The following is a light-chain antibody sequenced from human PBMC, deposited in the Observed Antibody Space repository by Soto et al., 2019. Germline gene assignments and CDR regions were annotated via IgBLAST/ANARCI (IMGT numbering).Light chain of an antibody. CDR3: QQYGDSPST. Sequence: EVVLTQSPGTLSLSPGERATLSCRASQIFSSDYLAWYQQKPGQAPRLLIYGASTRATHIPARFSGSGSGTDFTLTISRLEPEDSAVYLCQQYGDSPSTFGQGTKLEIK. CDR2: GAS. CDR1: QIFSSDY. J-gene: IGKJ2*01. V-gene: IGKV3-20*01.